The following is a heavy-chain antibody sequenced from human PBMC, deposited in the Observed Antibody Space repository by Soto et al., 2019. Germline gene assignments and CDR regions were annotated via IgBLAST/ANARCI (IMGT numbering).Heavy chain of an antibody. D-gene: IGHD3-10*01. CDR2: IYYSGST. J-gene: IGHJ5*02. CDR1: GGSVSSGSYY. CDR3: ARAGYGSGSDWFDP. V-gene: IGHV4-61*01. Sequence: PSETLSLTCTVSGGSVSSGSYYWSWIRQPPGKGLEWIGYIYYSGSTNYNPSPKSRVTISVDTSKNQFSLELSSVTAADTAVYYCARAGYGSGSDWFDPWGQGTLVTVSS.